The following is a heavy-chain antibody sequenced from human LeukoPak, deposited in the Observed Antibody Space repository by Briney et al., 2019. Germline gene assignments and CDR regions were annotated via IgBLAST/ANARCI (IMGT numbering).Heavy chain of an antibody. V-gene: IGHV1-2*02. Sequence: GDSVKVSCKASGYTFTAYYMHWVRQAPGQGLEWMGWIKCDSGGTEYSRNYRGRVTMTRDTSISTAYMELSSLRSEDTAVYYCARDQGYRYGYGDFDYWGQGTLVTVSS. J-gene: IGHJ4*02. CDR2: IKCDSGGT. D-gene: IGHD5-18*01. CDR1: GYTFTAYY. CDR3: ARDQGYRYGYGDFDY.